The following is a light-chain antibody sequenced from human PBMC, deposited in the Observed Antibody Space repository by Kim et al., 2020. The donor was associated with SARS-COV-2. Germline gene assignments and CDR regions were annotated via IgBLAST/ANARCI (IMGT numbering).Light chain of an antibody. V-gene: IGLV2-8*01. CDR3: SSYAGSNNLV. Sequence: GQSVTISCTGTSSDVVGYNYGSWNHQHPGKAPNLMIYEVSKRPSGVPDRFSGSKSGNTASLTVSGLQAEDEADYYCSSYAGSNNLVFGGGTQLTVL. J-gene: IGLJ2*01. CDR2: EVS. CDR1: SSDVVGYNY.